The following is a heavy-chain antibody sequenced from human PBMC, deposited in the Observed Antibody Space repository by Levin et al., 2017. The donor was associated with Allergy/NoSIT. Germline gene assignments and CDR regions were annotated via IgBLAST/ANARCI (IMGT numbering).Heavy chain of an antibody. D-gene: IGHD3-10*01. CDR2: INQDGTER. J-gene: IGHJ4*02. CDR3: TRSLNS. CDR1: GFSFSNSW. V-gene: IGHV3-7*01. Sequence: GESLKISCAASGFSFSNSWMDWVRQAPGRGLEWVANINQDGTERYFVDSVKDRFTISRDNAKNLLFLQMTSLRVEDTAVYYCTRSLNSWGQGTLVTVSS.